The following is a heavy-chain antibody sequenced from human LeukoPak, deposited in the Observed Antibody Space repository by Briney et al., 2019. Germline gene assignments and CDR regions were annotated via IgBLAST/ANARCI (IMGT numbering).Heavy chain of an antibody. J-gene: IGHJ6*03. CDR3: AKDSTMVRGVIITHAPYYMDV. V-gene: IGHV3-30*18. CDR2: ISYDGSNK. CDR1: GFTFSSYW. Sequence: GGSLRLSCAASGFTFSSYWMSWVRQAPGKGLEWVAVISYDGSNKYYADSVKGRFTISRDNSKNTLYLQMNSLRAEDTAVYYCAKDSTMVRGVIITHAPYYMDVWGKGTTVTVSS. D-gene: IGHD3-10*01.